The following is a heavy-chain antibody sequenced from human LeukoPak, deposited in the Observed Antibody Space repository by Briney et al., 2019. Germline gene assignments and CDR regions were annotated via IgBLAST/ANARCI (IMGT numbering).Heavy chain of an antibody. Sequence: GEFLQISSEGSGYSCNSYWIGLVRQMPGERLEWVGIIYTGDSDTTYSASFQGEITISADKSISTAYLQWSSLKASDTAMYYCARRPYLTGRDYGMDVWGQGTTVTVSS. CDR3: ARRPYLTGRDYGMDV. D-gene: IGHD3-9*01. CDR1: GYSCNSYW. CDR2: IYTGDSDT. V-gene: IGHV5-51*01. J-gene: IGHJ6*02.